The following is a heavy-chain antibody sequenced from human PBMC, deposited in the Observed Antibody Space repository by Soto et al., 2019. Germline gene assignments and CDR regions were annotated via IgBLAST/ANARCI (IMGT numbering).Heavy chain of an antibody. Sequence: PSETLSLTCAVSGGSISSGGYSWSWIRQPPGKGLECIGYIYHSGSTYYNPSLKSRVTISVDRSKNQFSLKLSSVTAADTAVYYCARFISSWGLVTNFAYGAQGTVVT. CDR1: GGSISSGGYS. CDR3: ARFISSWGLVTNFAY. J-gene: IGHJ4*02. CDR2: IYHSGST. D-gene: IGHD6-13*01. V-gene: IGHV4-30-2*01.